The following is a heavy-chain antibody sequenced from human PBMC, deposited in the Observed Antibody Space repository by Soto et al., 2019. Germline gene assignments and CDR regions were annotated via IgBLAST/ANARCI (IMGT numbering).Heavy chain of an antibody. J-gene: IGHJ2*01. V-gene: IGHV3-23*01. D-gene: IGHD3-16*02. Sequence: EVPLLESGGGLVQPGGSLRLSCAASGFTFSSYAMSWVRQAPGKGLEWVSAISGSGGSTYYADSVKGRFTISRDNSKNTLYLQMNSLRAEDTAVYYCAKSLVKNWYFDLWGRGTLVTVSS. CDR2: ISGSGGST. CDR3: AKSLVKNWYFDL. CDR1: GFTFSSYA.